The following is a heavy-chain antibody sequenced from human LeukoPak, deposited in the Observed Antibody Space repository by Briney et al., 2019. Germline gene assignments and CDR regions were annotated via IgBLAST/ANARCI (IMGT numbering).Heavy chain of an antibody. CDR3: KSGGAAPGAFDY. CDR2: IKHDGSEQ. J-gene: IGHJ4*02. Sequence: GRSLRLSCAASGFTFSSYAMHWVRQAPGKGLQWVANIKHDGSEQYYVDSVKGRFTISRDNARNSLYLQMNSLGVEDTAVYYCKSGGAAPGAFDYWGQGALVTVSS. CDR1: GFTFSSYA. D-gene: IGHD6-13*01. V-gene: IGHV3-7*01.